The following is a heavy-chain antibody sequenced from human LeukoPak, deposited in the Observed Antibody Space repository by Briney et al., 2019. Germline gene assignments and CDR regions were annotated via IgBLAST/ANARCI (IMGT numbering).Heavy chain of an antibody. CDR2: INHSGST. CDR3: ARRRPYCSSTSCYYGY. J-gene: IGHJ4*02. D-gene: IGHD2-2*01. CDR1: GGSFSGYY. V-gene: IGHV4-34*01. Sequence: PSETLSLTCAVYGGSFSGYYWSWIRQSPGKGLEWIGEINHSGSTNYNPSLKSRVTISVDTSKNQFSLKLSSVTAADTAVYYCARRRPYCSSTSCYYGYWGQGTLVTVSS.